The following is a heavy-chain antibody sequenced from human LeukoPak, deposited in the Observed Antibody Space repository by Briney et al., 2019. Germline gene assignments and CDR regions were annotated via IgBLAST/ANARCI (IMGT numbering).Heavy chain of an antibody. Sequence: ASVKVSCKASGGTFSSYAISWVRQAPGKGLEWVSAISGSGGSTYYADSVKGRFTISRDNSKNALYLQMNSLRAKDTAVYYCAKDFVGATSTWGQGTLVTVSS. V-gene: IGHV3-23*01. D-gene: IGHD1-26*01. CDR3: AKDFVGATST. J-gene: IGHJ5*02. CDR2: ISGSGGST. CDR1: GGTFSSYA.